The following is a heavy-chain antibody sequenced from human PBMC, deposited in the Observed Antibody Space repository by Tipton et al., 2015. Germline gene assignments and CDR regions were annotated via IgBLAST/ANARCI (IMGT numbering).Heavy chain of an antibody. CDR1: NGSISSNY. V-gene: IGHV4-59*01. J-gene: IGHJ5*01. CDR2: IYYSGNT. Sequence: TLSLTCTVSNGSISSNYWNWIRQSPGKGLEWIGYIYYSGNTNYSPSLKSRVTISVDTSKQHFTLRLTSVTAADTAMYYCARGAKWERRVTRLDSWGQGILVTVSS. CDR3: ARGAKWERRVTRLDS. D-gene: IGHD1-26*01.